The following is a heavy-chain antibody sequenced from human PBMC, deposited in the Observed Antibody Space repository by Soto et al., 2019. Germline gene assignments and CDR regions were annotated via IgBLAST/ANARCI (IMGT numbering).Heavy chain of an antibody. CDR1: GYTFTSYD. CDR3: ARVRYCDSSTCYRLHYYYYDAMDV. CDR2: MNPNSGNT. Sequence: ASVKVSCKTSGYTFTSYDINWVRQAPGQGLEWMGWMNPNSGNTDSAQKSQGRVTLTRNTSINTAYMELSSLRSEDTAVYYCARVRYCDSSTCYRLHYYYYDAMDVWGQGTTVTVSS. D-gene: IGHD2-2*02. J-gene: IGHJ6*02. V-gene: IGHV1-8*01.